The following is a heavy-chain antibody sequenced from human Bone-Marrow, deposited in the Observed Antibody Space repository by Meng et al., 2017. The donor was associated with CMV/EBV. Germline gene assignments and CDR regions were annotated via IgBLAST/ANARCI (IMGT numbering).Heavy chain of an antibody. J-gene: IGHJ6*02. CDR3: ARTIRDFVQVPRTLRRNNYYYYAMDV. V-gene: IGHV1-2*02. CDR1: GYTFTDYN. CDR2: INPNSGVT. Sequence: ASVKVSCKASGYTFTDYNIHWVRQAPGQGLEWMGWINPNSGVTNYGQTFQGRVTLTRDTSMRTAYMELSGLRSDDTAVYYCARTIRDFVQVPRTLRRNNYYYYAMDVWRQGTTVTVSS. D-gene: IGHD1-14*01.